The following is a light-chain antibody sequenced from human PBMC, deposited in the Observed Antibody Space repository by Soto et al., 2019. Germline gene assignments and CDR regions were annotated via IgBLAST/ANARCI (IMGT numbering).Light chain of an antibody. J-gene: IGKJ1*01. V-gene: IGKV3-20*01. Sequence: EIVLTQSPGTLSLSTAERPTLFCGASQSVTSNYLAWYQQKPGQAPRLLIFGASIRVTGIPDRFIGSGSGTDFTLTITRLEPEDFAVYYCQHYVTSLTTFGQGTKVDIK. CDR3: QHYVTSLTT. CDR2: GAS. CDR1: QSVTSNY.